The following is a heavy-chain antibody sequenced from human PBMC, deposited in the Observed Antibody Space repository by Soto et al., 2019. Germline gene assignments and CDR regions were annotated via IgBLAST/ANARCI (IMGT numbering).Heavy chain of an antibody. Sequence: QMHLVESGGGVVQPGRSLTLSCVASGFTFTSYGIHWVRQAPGKGLEWVAVIWYDGSNKYYGDSVKGRFSISRDNSKNTVYLQMTSLRDEDTAVYYCARDRRFLEWLDYWGQGTLVSVSS. CDR2: IWYDGSNK. J-gene: IGHJ4*02. V-gene: IGHV3-33*01. D-gene: IGHD3-3*01. CDR3: ARDRRFLEWLDY. CDR1: GFTFTSYG.